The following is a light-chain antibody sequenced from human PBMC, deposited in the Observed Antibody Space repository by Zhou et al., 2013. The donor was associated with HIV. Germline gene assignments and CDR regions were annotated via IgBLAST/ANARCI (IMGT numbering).Light chain of an antibody. V-gene: IGKV1-5*03. CDR2: KAS. CDR1: QSVSTW. Sequence: DIQMTQSPSTLSASVGDRVTITCRASQSVSTWLAWYQQKPGKAPKLLIYKASSLESGVPSRFSGSGSGTQFTLTISSLQSEDFAVYYCQQYNHWPPVTFGGGTKVEIK. J-gene: IGKJ4*01. CDR3: QQYNHWPPVT.